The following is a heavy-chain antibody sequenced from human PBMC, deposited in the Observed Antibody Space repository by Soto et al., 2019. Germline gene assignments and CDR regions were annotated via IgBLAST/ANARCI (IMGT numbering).Heavy chain of an antibody. CDR3: ARELSYSGSGSYYSIIHWLDP. J-gene: IGHJ5*02. V-gene: IGHV6-1*01. D-gene: IGHD3-10*01. CDR1: GDSVSSNSAA. CDR2: TYYRSKWYN. Sequence: SQTLSLTCAISGDSVSSNSAAWNWIRQSPSRGLEWLGRTYYRSKWYNDYAVSVKSRVTINPDTSKNQFSLQLNSVTPEDTAVYYCARELSYSGSGSYYSIIHWLDPWGQGTLVTVSS.